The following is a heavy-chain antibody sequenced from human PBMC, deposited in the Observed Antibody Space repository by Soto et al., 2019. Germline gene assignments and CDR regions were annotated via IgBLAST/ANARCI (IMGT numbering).Heavy chain of an antibody. V-gene: IGHV3-21*01. CDR3: ARDLGGEPPIDY. D-gene: IGHD3-10*01. CDR2: ISSSSSYI. Sequence: EVQLVESGGGLVKPGGSLRLSCAASGFTFSSYSMNWVRQAPGKGLEWVSSISSSSSYIYYADSVKGRFTISRDNAKNSLYLQMNSLRAEDTAVYYCARDLGGEPPIDYWGQGTLVTVSS. J-gene: IGHJ4*02. CDR1: GFTFSSYS.